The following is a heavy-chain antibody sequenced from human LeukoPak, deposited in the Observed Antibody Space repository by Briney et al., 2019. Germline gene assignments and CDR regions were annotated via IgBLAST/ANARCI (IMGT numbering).Heavy chain of an antibody. CDR3: ATGRRTTGLDY. J-gene: IGHJ4*02. Sequence: ASVKVSCKAPGYTLTSYYMHWVRQAPGQGLEWMGIINPSGGSTSYAQKFQGRVTMTRDTSTSTAYMELSSLRSEDTAVYYCATGRRTTGLDYWGQGTLVTVSS. V-gene: IGHV1-46*01. D-gene: IGHD2-8*02. CDR2: INPSGGST. CDR1: GYTLTSYY.